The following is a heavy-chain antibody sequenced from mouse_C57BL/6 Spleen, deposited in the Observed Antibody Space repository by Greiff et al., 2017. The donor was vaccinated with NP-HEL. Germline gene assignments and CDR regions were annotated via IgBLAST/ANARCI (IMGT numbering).Heavy chain of an antibody. CDR2: ILPGSGST. Sequence: QVQLQQPGAELMKPGASVKLSCKATGYTFTGYWIEWVKQRPGHGLEWIGEILPGSGSTNYNEKFTGHATFTADTSSNTADMQLSRLTTEDSAIYYCARGGYVYDGFAYWGQGTLVTVSA. CDR1: GYTFTGYW. CDR3: ARGGYVYDGFAY. D-gene: IGHD2-14*01. J-gene: IGHJ3*01. V-gene: IGHV1-9*01.